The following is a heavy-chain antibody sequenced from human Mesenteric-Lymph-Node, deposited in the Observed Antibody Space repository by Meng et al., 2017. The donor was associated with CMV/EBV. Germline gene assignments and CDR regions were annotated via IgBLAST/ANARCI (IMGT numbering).Heavy chain of an antibody. V-gene: IGHV3-33*06. D-gene: IGHD6-25*01. J-gene: IGHJ6*02. CDR3: AKDEGYSSAIHYYYYGMDV. Sequence: GGSLRLSCAASGFPFSSYGMHWVRQAPGKGLGWVAVIWYDGSNKYYADSVKGRFTISRDNSKNTLYLQMNSLRAEDTAVYYCAKDEGYSSAIHYYYYGMDVWGQGTTVTVSS. CDR1: GFPFSSYG. CDR2: IWYDGSNK.